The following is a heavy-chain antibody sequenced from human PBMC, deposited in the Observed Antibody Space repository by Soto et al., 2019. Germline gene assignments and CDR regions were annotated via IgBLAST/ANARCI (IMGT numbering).Heavy chain of an antibody. J-gene: IGHJ3*02. D-gene: IGHD3-3*01. CDR1: GGSTSSSSYY. CDR3: AGQFGFLEWLQTKLSAFDI. CDR2: IYYSGST. Sequence: PSETLSLTCTVSGGSTSSSSYYWGWIRQPPGKGLEWIGSIYYSGSTYYNPSLKSRVTISVDTSKNQFSLKLSSVTAADTAVYYCAGQFGFLEWLQTKLSAFDIWDQGTMVTVS. V-gene: IGHV4-39*01.